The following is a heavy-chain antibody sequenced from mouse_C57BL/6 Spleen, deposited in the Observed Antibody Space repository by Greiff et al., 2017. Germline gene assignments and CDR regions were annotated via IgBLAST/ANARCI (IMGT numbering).Heavy chain of an antibody. Sequence: QVQLQESGPGLVAPSQSLSITCTVSGFSLTSYAISWVRQPPGKGLEWLGVIWTGGGTNYNSALKSRLSISKDNAKSQVFLKMNRLQTEDTDRYYCARHASYWYFDVWGTGTTVTVSS. CDR3: ARHASYWYFDV. CDR1: GFSLTSYA. CDR2: IWTGGGT. V-gene: IGHV2-9-1*01. J-gene: IGHJ1*03. D-gene: IGHD3-3*01.